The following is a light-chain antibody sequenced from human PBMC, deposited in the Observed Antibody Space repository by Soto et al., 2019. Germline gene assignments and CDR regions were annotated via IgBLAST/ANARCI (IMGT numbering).Light chain of an antibody. Sequence: AIQMTQSPSSLSASVGDRVTITCRASQGIRNDLGWYQQKPGKAPKLLIYAASSLQSGVPSRFSCSGSGSDFTLTISSLQPEDFATYYCLQDYNYPRTFGQGTKVEIK. J-gene: IGKJ1*01. CDR3: LQDYNYPRT. CDR1: QGIRND. CDR2: AAS. V-gene: IGKV1-6*01.